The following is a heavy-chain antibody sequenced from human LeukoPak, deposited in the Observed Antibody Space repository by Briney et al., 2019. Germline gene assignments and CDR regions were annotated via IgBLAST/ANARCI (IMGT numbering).Heavy chain of an antibody. Sequence: SETLSLTCTVSGGSISSYYWSWIRQPPGKGVEWIGYIYYSGSTNYNPSLKSRVTISVDTSKNQFSLKMSSVTAADTAVYYCAREDWQLDYYYYMDVWGKETTVTVSS. CDR3: AREDWQLDYYYYMDV. CDR2: IYYSGST. V-gene: IGHV4-59*12. CDR1: GGSISSYY. D-gene: IGHD6-6*01. J-gene: IGHJ6*03.